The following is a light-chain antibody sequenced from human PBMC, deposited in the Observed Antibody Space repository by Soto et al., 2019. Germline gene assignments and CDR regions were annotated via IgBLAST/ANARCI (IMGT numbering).Light chain of an antibody. CDR2: GAS. CDR3: QQHGNWPLT. Sequence: EIVLTQSPGTLSLSPGERATLSCRASQSVSSNYLAWYQQKPGQAPRLLIYGASSRATGIPARFSGSGSGTEFTLTISRLEPEDFAVYYCQQHGNWPLTFGGGTKVDIK. J-gene: IGKJ4*02. V-gene: IGKV3D-20*02. CDR1: QSVSSNY.